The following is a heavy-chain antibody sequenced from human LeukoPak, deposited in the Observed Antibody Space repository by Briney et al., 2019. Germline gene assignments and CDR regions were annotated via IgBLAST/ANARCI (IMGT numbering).Heavy chain of an antibody. CDR2: IYYSGNT. D-gene: IGHD3-10*01. V-gene: IGHV4-39*07. CDR1: GDFISNYY. Sequence: SETLSLTCTVSGDFISNYYWGWIRQSPGKGLEWIGSIYYSGNTYNNPSLESRVTISVDTSKNQFSLRLNSVTAADTAVYYCARDHGAGSYRYGMDVWGQGTTVTVSS. CDR3: ARDHGAGSYRYGMDV. J-gene: IGHJ6*02.